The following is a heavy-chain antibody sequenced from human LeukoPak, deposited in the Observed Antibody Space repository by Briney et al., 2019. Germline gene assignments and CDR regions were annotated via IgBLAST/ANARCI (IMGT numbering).Heavy chain of an antibody. V-gene: IGHV4-39*07. Sequence: SETLSLTCTVSGGSISSSSYYWGWIRQPPGKGLEWIGSIYYSGSTNYNPSLKSRVTMSVDTSKNQFSLKLSSVTAADTAVYYCARDTYYYDSSGYWADYWGQGTLVTVSS. CDR1: GGSISSSSYY. CDR3: ARDTYYYDSSGYWADY. J-gene: IGHJ4*02. D-gene: IGHD3-22*01. CDR2: IYYSGST.